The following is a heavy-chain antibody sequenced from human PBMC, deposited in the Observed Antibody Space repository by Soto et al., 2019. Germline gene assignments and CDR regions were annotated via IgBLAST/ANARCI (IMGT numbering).Heavy chain of an antibody. D-gene: IGHD5-12*01. CDR1: GFIFSSHD. Sequence: EVHLVESGGGLIQPGGSLRLSCEASGFIFSSHDMDWVRQAPGKGLEWVAYISSSGTIQYADSVKGRFTIARDDAKNLLNLQMTSLRDEDTAVYYCARDRTYTSVYFHFFEHWGQGTLVTVSS. CDR3: ARDRTYTSVYFHFFEH. V-gene: IGHV3-48*02. CDR2: ISSSGTI. J-gene: IGHJ4*02.